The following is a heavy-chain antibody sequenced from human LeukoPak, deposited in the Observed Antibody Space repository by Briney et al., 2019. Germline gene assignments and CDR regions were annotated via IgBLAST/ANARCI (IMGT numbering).Heavy chain of an antibody. D-gene: IGHD3-10*01. CDR3: ARTMVRGPTRAFDY. J-gene: IGHJ4*02. V-gene: IGHV4-59*12. CDR1: GGSISSYN. Sequence: PSETLSLTCTVSGGSISSYNWSWIRQPPGKGLECMGYIYYSGSTDYHPSHKSRVTLSIDTSKNQFSLKLSPVPAADTAVYYCARTMVRGPTRAFDYWGQGALVTVSS. CDR2: IYYSGST.